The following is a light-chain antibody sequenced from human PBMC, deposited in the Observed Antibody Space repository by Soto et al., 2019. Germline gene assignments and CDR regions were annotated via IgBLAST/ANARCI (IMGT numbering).Light chain of an antibody. CDR2: EAS. J-gene: IGLJ1*01. V-gene: IGLV2-8*01. Sequence: QSVLTQPPSASGSPGQSVTISCTGTSSDVGTYIYVSWYQHHPGKAPKLIIYEASKRPSGVPDRFSGSKSGDTASLTVSGLQAEDEDDYYCGSYAGGNNHYVFGTGTQLTVL. CDR1: SSDVGTYIY. CDR3: GSYAGGNNHYV.